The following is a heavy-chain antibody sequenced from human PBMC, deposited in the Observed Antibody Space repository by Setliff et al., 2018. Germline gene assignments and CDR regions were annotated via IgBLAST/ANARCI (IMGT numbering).Heavy chain of an antibody. Sequence: ASVKVSCKSFRYTFNDYYIHWVRQTPGQGLEWMGRINPSSGGTDDAQNFLGRVTMTRDTAISTAYMELSRLTSDDTAVYYCARAEYTSSSLYYYMDVWGKGTTVTVSS. CDR1: RYTFNDYY. CDR2: INPSSGGT. V-gene: IGHV1-2*06. J-gene: IGHJ6*03. D-gene: IGHD6-6*01. CDR3: ARAEYTSSSLYYYMDV.